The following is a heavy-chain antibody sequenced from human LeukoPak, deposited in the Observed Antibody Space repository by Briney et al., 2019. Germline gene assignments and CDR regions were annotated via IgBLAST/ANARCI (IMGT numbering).Heavy chain of an antibody. D-gene: IGHD3-10*01. CDR2: IYHSGST. CDR1: GYSISSGYY. CDR3: ARDSMGWFGELEGYYMDV. V-gene: IGHV4-38-2*02. Sequence: SETLSLTCTVSGYSISSGYYWGWIRPPPGKGLEWIGSIYHSGSTYYNPSLKSRVTISVDTSKNQFSLKLSSVTAADTAVYYCARDSMGWFGELEGYYMDVWGKGTTVTVSS. J-gene: IGHJ6*03.